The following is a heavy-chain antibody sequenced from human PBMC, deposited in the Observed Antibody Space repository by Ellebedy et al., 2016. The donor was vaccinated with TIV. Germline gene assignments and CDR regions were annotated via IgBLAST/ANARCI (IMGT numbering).Heavy chain of an antibody. CDR1: GFSFGAYA. Sequence: PGGSLRLSCAASGFSFGAYAMAWVRQAPGKGLEWVSSISGSGGITNYAESVKGRFTVSRDNSMNTLSLQMNTLRVEDTAIYFCARVAGYKKVVVPDDAFDIWGQGTKVTVSS. V-gene: IGHV3-23*01. CDR2: ISGSGGIT. CDR3: ARVAGYKKVVVPDDAFDI. D-gene: IGHD3-22*01. J-gene: IGHJ3*02.